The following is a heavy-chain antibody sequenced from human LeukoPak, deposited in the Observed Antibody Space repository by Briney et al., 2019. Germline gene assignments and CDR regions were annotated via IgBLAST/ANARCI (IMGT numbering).Heavy chain of an antibody. CDR3: ARRGYYDSGGYYGY. V-gene: IGHV4-59*08. CDR1: GGSISNYY. D-gene: IGHD3-22*01. CDR2: INYSGNN. J-gene: IGHJ4*02. Sequence: SETLSLTCIVSGGSISNYYWSWIRQPPGKGLEWIEYINYSGNNNYNPSLKSRVTISIDTSKNHFSLRLSSVTAADTAVYYCARRGYYDSGGYYGYWGQGTLVTVSS.